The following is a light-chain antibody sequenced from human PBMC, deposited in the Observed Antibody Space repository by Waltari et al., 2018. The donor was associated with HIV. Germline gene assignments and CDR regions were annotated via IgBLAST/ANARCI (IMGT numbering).Light chain of an antibody. V-gene: IGLV1-47*01. CDR3: AAWDDGLSGVI. J-gene: IGLJ2*01. CDR2: GNN. CDR1: LSNICRTA. Sequence: QPVSSQAPSASGAPGQRIVISCSGDLSNICRTAVSWYQPSPGRAPRLLIDGNNERPSEVPDRFSGSKSGSSASLAISGLQSEDEGDYFCAAWDDGLSGVIFGGGTRLTV.